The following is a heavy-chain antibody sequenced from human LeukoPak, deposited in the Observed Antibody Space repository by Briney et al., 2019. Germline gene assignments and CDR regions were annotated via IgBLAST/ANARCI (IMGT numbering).Heavy chain of an antibody. CDR3: VKDYRSGSYMGHFDY. CDR1: GFTFSSYG. J-gene: IGHJ4*02. CDR2: IRYDGSDK. Sequence: GSLRLSCAASGFTFSSYGMHWVRQAPGKGLEWVAFIRYDGSDKYYLDSVKGRFTISRDNSKNTLYLQMNSLRAEDSAVYYCVKDYRSGSYMGHFDYWGQGTLVTVSS. D-gene: IGHD6-19*01. V-gene: IGHV3-30*02.